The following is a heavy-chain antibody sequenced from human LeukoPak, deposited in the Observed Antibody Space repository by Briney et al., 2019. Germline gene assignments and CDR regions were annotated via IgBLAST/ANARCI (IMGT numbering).Heavy chain of an antibody. CDR2: IWYDGSNK. V-gene: IGHV3-33*01. CDR1: GFTFSSYG. Sequence: GGSVRLSCAASGFTFSSYGMHWVRQAPGKGLEWVAVIWYDGSNKYYADSVKGRFTISRDNSKNTLYLQMNSLRAEDTAVYYCAREEIGSGSSFDYWGQGTLVTVSS. D-gene: IGHD1-26*01. CDR3: AREEIGSGSSFDY. J-gene: IGHJ4*02.